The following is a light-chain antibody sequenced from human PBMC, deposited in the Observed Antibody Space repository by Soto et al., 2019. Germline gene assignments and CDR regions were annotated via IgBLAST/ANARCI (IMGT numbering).Light chain of an antibody. Sequence: QSALTQPASVSGSPGQSITISCTGTSSDVGGYNYVSWYQQHPGKAPKLMIYEVSNRPSGVSNRFSGSKSGNTASLTISGFQAEDEADYYCISYTSSSIDYVFGTGTKVTVL. CDR3: ISYTSSSIDYV. V-gene: IGLV2-14*01. CDR1: SSDVGGYNY. J-gene: IGLJ1*01. CDR2: EVS.